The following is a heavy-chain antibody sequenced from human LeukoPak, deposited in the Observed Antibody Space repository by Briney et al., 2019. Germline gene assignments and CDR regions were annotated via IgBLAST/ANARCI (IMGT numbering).Heavy chain of an antibody. D-gene: IGHD6-19*01. CDR3: ARDWAVAGTLDY. CDR2: ISSSSSYI. J-gene: IGHJ4*02. CDR1: GFTFSSYS. Sequence: PGGSLRLSCAASGFTFSSYSMNWVRQAPGKGLEWVSSISSSSSYIYYADSVKGRFTISRDNAKNSLYLQMNSLRAEDTAVYYCARDWAVAGTLDYWGQGTLVTVSS. V-gene: IGHV3-21*01.